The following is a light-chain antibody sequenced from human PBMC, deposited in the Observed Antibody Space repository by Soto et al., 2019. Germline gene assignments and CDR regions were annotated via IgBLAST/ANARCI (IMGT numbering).Light chain of an antibody. Sequence: EILKTQSPATLSVSPGERATLSCRASQSVSSNLAWYRQKPGQAPRLLIYGASTRATGIPARFSGSGSGTEFTLTISSLQSEDFAIYYCQQYDTWPPLTFGGGTKVEIK. J-gene: IGKJ4*01. CDR3: QQYDTWPPLT. V-gene: IGKV3-15*01. CDR2: GAS. CDR1: QSVSSN.